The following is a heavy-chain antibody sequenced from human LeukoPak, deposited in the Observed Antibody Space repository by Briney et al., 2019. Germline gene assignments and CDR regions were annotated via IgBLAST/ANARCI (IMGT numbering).Heavy chain of an antibody. J-gene: IGHJ4*02. CDR3: AAGYSYAPNTDY. Sequence: ASVKVSCKVSGYTLTELSMHWVRQAPGKALEWMGGFDPEDGETIYAQEFQGRVTMTEDTSTDTAYMELSSLRSEDTAVYYCAAGYSYAPNTDYWGQGTLVTVSS. V-gene: IGHV1-24*01. CDR2: FDPEDGET. D-gene: IGHD5-18*01. CDR1: GYTLTELS.